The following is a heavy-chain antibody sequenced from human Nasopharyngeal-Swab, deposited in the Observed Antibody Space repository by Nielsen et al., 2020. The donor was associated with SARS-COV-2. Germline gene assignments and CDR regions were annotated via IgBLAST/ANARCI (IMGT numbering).Heavy chain of an antibody. CDR3: ARARRGVDYYMDV. Sequence: GEPLKISCAASGFTFSSYSMNWVRQAPGKGLERVSSISSSSSYIYYADSVKGRFTISRDNAKNSLYLQMNSLRAEDTAVYYCARARRGVDYYMDVWGKGTTVTVSS. J-gene: IGHJ6*03. CDR2: ISSSSSYI. CDR1: GFTFSSYS. D-gene: IGHD3-10*01. V-gene: IGHV3-21*01.